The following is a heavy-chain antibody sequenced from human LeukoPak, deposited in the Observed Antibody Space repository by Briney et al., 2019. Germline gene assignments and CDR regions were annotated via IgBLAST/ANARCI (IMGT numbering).Heavy chain of an antibody. CDR2: IKEDGSEK. V-gene: IGHV3-7*03. CDR3: AKDMGSSWYLPGT. D-gene: IGHD6-13*01. J-gene: IGHJ5*02. CDR1: RFTFSKSY. Sequence: GGSLRLSCAASRFTFSKSYMSWVRQAPGKGLEWVATIKEDGSEKYYVDSVEGRFTISRDNAKNSLYLQMNSLRAEDTALYYCAKDMGSSWYLPGTWGQGTLVTVSS.